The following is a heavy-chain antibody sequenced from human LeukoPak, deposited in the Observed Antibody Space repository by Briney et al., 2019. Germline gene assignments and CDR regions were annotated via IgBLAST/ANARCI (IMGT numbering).Heavy chain of an antibody. CDR3: ARVRGGSTLDY. CDR1: GVTFSSYW. J-gene: IGHJ4*02. CDR2: IKQDGSEK. V-gene: IGHV3-7*04. D-gene: IGHD3-10*01. Sequence: GGSLRLSCAASGVTFSSYWMSWVRQAPGKGLEWVANIKQDGSEKYYVDSVKGRFTISRDNAKNSLYLQMNSLRAEDTAVYYCARVRGGSTLDYWGQGTLVTVSS.